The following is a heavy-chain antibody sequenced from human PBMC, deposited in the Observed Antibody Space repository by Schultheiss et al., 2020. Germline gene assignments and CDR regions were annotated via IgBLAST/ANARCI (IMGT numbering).Heavy chain of an antibody. D-gene: IGHD3-22*01. V-gene: IGHV3-30*04. CDR2: ISYDGSNK. Sequence: GGSLRLSCAASGFTFSSYAMHWVRQAPGKGLEWVAVISYDGSNKYYADSVKGRFTISRDNSKNTLYLQMNSLRAEDTAVYYCARDKNYYDSSGYYYYYFHYWGQGTLVTVSS. J-gene: IGHJ4*02. CDR3: ARDKNYYDSSGYYYYYFHY. CDR1: GFTFSSYA.